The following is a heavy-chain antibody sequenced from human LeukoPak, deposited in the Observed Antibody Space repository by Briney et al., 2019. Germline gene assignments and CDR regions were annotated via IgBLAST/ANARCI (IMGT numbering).Heavy chain of an antibody. CDR3: LYFWSGSSLVDY. Sequence: GXSLRLSCAASGFTFSNAWMSWVRQAPGKGLEWVGRIKSKTDGGTTDYAATVKGILTSSRDDSKNTLYLEMYSLKTEDTAMYYCLYFWSGSSLVDYWGQGTLVTVSS. J-gene: IGHJ4*02. V-gene: IGHV3-15*01. CDR1: GFTFSNAW. D-gene: IGHD3-3*01. CDR2: IKSKTDGGTT.